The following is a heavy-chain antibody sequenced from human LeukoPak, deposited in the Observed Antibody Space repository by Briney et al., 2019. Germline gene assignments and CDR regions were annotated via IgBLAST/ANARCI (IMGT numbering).Heavy chain of an antibody. CDR2: MNPNSGNT. CDR3: ARGRLYSSGWFYYFDY. CDR1: GYTFTSYD. Sequence: ASVKVSCKASGYTFTSYDINWVRQATGQGLGWMGWMNPNSGNTGYAQKFQGRVTMTRNTSISTAYMELSSLRSEDTAVYYCARGRLYSSGWFYYFDYWGQGTLVTVSS. D-gene: IGHD6-19*01. J-gene: IGHJ4*02. V-gene: IGHV1-8*01.